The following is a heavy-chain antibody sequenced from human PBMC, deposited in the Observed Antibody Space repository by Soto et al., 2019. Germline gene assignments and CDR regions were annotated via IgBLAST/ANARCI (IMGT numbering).Heavy chain of an antibody. V-gene: IGHV4-31*03. J-gene: IGHJ6*02. CDR2: IYYSGST. Sequence: SETLSLTCTVSGGSISSGGYYWSWIRQHPGKGLEWIGYIYYSGSTYYNPSLKSRVTISVDTSKNQFSLKLSSVTAEDTAVYYCARERTSKGGMDVWGQGTTVTVSS. CDR1: GGSISSGGYY. CDR3: ARERTSKGGMDV.